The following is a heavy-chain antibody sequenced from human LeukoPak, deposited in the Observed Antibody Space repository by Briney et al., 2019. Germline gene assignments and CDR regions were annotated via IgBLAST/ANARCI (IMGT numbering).Heavy chain of an antibody. CDR3: ARADTAMDRWIDY. Sequence: GRSLRLSCAASGFTFSSYAMHWVRQAPGKGLEWVAVISYDGSNKYYADSVKGRFTISRDNSKNTLYLQMNSLRAEDTAVYYCARADTAMDRWIDYWGQGTLVTVSS. D-gene: IGHD5-18*01. V-gene: IGHV3-30*04. CDR1: GFTFSSYA. J-gene: IGHJ4*02. CDR2: ISYDGSNK.